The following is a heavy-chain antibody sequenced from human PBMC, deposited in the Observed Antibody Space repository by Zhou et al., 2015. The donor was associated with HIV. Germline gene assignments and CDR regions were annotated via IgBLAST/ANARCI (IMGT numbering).Heavy chain of an antibody. CDR1: GGTFSNYA. CDR2: IIPMFGTV. CDR3: ARDQYYYDSSGYYFNDY. Sequence: QVLLVQSGAEVKKPGSSVKVSCEASGGTFSNYAVSWVRQAPGQGLEWMGAIIPMFGTVRYAQKFQGRVTLTADRSTNTAYMEMRSLRSEDTAVYYCARDQYYYDSSGYYFNDYWGQGTLVTVSS. V-gene: IGHV1-69*06. D-gene: IGHD3-22*01. J-gene: IGHJ4*02.